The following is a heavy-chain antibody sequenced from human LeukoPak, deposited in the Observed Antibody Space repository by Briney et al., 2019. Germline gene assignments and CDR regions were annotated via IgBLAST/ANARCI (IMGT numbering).Heavy chain of an antibody. J-gene: IGHJ4*02. CDR3: ASLLWFGESPRPFDY. V-gene: IGHV4-39*07. D-gene: IGHD3-10*01. Sequence: SETLSLTCTVSGGSISTANYYWGWIRQPPGKGLEWIGNIFYSGSTSYYSPSLKSRVTISLDTSKNQFSLKLSSVTAADTAVYYCASLLWFGESPRPFDYWGQGTLVTVSS. CDR2: IFYSGSTS. CDR1: GGSISTANYY.